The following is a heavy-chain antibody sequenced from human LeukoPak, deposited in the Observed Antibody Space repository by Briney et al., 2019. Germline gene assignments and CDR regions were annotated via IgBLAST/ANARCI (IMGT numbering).Heavy chain of an antibody. J-gene: IGHJ4*02. D-gene: IGHD6-19*01. V-gene: IGHV1-69*04. CDR2: IIPILGIA. CDR3: ARGGIAVAGSFFDY. Sequence: ASVKVSCKASGGTFSSCAISWVRQAPGQGLEWMGRIIPILGIANYAQKFQGRVTITADKSTSTAYMELSSLRSEDTAVYYCARGGIAVAGSFFDYWGQGTLVTVSS. CDR1: GGTFSSCA.